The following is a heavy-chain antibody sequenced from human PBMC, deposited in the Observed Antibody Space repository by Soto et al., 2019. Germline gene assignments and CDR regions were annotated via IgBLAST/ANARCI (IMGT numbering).Heavy chain of an antibody. Sequence: ASVKVSCKASGYTFTSYYMHWVRQAPGQRLEWMGTINPSGGSTIYAQKFQGRVTMTRDTSTSTVYMELSSLRSEDTAVYYCARDRHPMVRGVKVNWFDPWGQGTLVTVSS. D-gene: IGHD3-10*01. J-gene: IGHJ5*02. CDR3: ARDRHPMVRGVKVNWFDP. V-gene: IGHV1-46*01. CDR1: GYTFTSYY. CDR2: INPSGGST.